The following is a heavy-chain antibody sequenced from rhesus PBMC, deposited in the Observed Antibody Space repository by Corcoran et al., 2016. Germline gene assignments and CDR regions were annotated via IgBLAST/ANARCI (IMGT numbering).Heavy chain of an antibody. Sequence: QVQLVQSGAEVKKPGSSVTVSCWTSGYTFTDYYITWVRQAPGQGPEWMGEINTKTGGADVAQKFQGRSIRTRDTSTSTADMKLTSLTSEDTAIYYCIRGGYGTVVDYWGQGVLVTVSS. CDR2: INTKTGGA. CDR1: GYTFTDYY. CDR3: IRGGYGTVVDY. J-gene: IGHJ4*01. D-gene: IGHD4-29*01. V-gene: IGHV1-138*01.